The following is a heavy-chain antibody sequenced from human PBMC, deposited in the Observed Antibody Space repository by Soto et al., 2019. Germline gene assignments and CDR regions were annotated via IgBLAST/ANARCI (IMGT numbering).Heavy chain of an antibody. D-gene: IGHD3-22*01. CDR1: GFTFSSYW. J-gene: IGHJ6*03. CDR2: LYTDGSRT. Sequence: EVQLVESGGGLVQPGGSLRLSCAASGFTFSSYWMHWVRQVPGKGLVWVSRLYTDGSRTSYADSVQGRFTICTDNAENALHPQMISMRAEDTAVYYCARGAVGYYYMDAWGKGTPVTVSS. CDR3: ARGAVGYYYMDA. V-gene: IGHV3-74*01.